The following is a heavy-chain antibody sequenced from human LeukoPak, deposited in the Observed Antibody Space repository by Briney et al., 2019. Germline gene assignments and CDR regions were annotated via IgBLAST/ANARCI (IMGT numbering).Heavy chain of an antibody. V-gene: IGHV3-15*01. J-gene: IGHJ4*02. Sequence: GGSLRLSCAASGFTFSNAWMSWVREAPGKGLEWVCRIKSKTDGGTTDYAAPVKGRFTISRDDSKNTLYLQMNSLKTEDTAVYYFTTDTWFGELLLDYWGQGTLVTVSS. CDR1: GFTFSNAW. CDR2: IKSKTDGGTT. CDR3: TTDTWFGELLLDY. D-gene: IGHD3-10*01.